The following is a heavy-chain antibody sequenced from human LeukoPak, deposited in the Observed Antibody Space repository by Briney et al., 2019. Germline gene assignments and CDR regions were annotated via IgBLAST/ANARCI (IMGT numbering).Heavy chain of an antibody. V-gene: IGHV4-61*02. D-gene: IGHD3-3*01. Sequence: SETLSLTCSVSGGSISSSSYYWSWIRQPAGKGLEWIGRIYTSGSTNYNPSLKSRVTISVDTSKNQFSLKLSSVTAADTAVYYCARDFFDFWSGYYTQSNNWFDPWGQGTLVTVSS. CDR1: GGSISSSSYY. CDR2: IYTSGST. J-gene: IGHJ5*02. CDR3: ARDFFDFWSGYYTQSNNWFDP.